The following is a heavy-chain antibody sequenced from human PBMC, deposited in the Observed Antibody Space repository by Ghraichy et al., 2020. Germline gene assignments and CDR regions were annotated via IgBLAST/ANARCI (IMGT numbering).Heavy chain of an antibody. J-gene: IGHJ4*02. D-gene: IGHD1-26*01. CDR3: AIIVGATPHDY. CDR2: ISSSGSTI. V-gene: IGHV3-11*01. Sequence: GESLNISCAASGFTFSDYYMSWIRQAPGKGLEWVSYISSSGSTIYYADSVKGRFTISRDNAKNSLYLQMNSLRAEDTAVYYCAIIVGATPHDYWGQGTLVTVSS. CDR1: GFTFSDYY.